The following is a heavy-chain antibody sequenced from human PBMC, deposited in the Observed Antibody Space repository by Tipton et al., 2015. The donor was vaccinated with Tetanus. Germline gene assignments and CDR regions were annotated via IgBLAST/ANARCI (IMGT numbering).Heavy chain of an antibody. V-gene: IGHV4-34*01. D-gene: IGHD5-12*01. CDR2: VDDSGST. Sequence: TLSLTCAVYGGSLSRYYWTWIRQPPGKGLEWIGEVDDSGSTNYSPSLKSRVTISLDTSKNEFSLTLSSVTAADTAVYYCARGPRLLLYYFDSWGQGTLVTVSP. J-gene: IGHJ4*02. CDR3: ARGPRLLLYYFDS. CDR1: GGSLSRYY.